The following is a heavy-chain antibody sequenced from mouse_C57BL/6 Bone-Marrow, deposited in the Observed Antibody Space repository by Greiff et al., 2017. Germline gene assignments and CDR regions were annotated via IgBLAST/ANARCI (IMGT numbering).Heavy chain of an antibody. CDR3: TTGYGYDRAWFAY. Sequence: VQLQQSGAELVRPGASVKLSCTASGFNIKDDYMHWVKQRPEQGLEWIGWIDPENGDTEYTSKFQGKATITADTSSNTAYLQLSSLTSEDTAVYYCTTGYGYDRAWFAYWGRGTLVTVSA. V-gene: IGHV14-4*01. CDR2: IDPENGDT. J-gene: IGHJ3*01. CDR1: GFNIKDDY. D-gene: IGHD2-2*01.